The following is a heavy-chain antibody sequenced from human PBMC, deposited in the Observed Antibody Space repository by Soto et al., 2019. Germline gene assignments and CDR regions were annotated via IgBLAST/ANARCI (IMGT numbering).Heavy chain of an antibody. V-gene: IGHV3-23*01. CDR2: ISGSCGST. CDR1: GFTFSSYA. D-gene: IGHD6-19*01. CDR3: AKWERRSVAGTFDP. J-gene: IGHJ5*02. Sequence: EVQLLESGGGWVQPGGSLRLSCAASGFTFSSYAMSWVRQAPGKGLEWVSAISGSCGSTYYADSVMGRFTISRDNSKNRLYLQMHSLSAEDTAVSDCAKWERRSVAGTFDPWGQGTLVTVSS.